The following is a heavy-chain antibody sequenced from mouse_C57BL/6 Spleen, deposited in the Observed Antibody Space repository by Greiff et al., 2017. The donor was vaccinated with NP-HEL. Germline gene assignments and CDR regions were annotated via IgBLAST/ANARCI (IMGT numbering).Heavy chain of an antibody. J-gene: IGHJ2*01. CDR2: IYPGSGST. CDR3: ARDVITAVVAFDY. Sequence: VQLQQPGAELVKPGASVKMSCKASGYTFTSYWITWVKQRPGQGLEWIGDIYPGSGSTNYNEKFKSKATLTVDTSSSTAYMQLSSLTSEDSAVYYCARDVITAVVAFDYWGQGTTLTVSS. V-gene: IGHV1-55*01. D-gene: IGHD1-1*01. CDR1: GYTFTSYW.